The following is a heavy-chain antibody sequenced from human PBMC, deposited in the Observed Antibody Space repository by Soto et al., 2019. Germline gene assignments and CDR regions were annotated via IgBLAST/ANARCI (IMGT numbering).Heavy chain of an antibody. J-gene: IGHJ6*02. Sequence: QVQLVQSGAEVKKPGASVKVSCKASGYTFTSYDINWVRQATGQGLEWMGWMNPNSGNTGYAQKFQGRVTMTRNTSISTAYLELSSLRSEDTAVYYCARHYEPYYYYGMDVWGQGTTVTVSS. CDR3: ARHYEPYYYYGMDV. V-gene: IGHV1-8*01. CDR2: MNPNSGNT. D-gene: IGHD3-22*01. CDR1: GYTFTSYD.